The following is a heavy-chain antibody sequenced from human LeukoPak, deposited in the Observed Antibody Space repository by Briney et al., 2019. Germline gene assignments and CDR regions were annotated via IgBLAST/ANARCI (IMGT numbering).Heavy chain of an antibody. CDR2: IKQDGSDK. J-gene: IGHJ4*02. Sequence: GGSLRLSCAASDFTFSDYWMSWVRQAPGKGLEWVANIKQDGSDKNYVGSVKGRFTISRDNANNSLFLQMNSLRAEDTAVYYCAREGTASGELDHWGQGTLVTVSS. CDR3: AREGTASGELDH. D-gene: IGHD6-13*01. CDR1: DFTFSDYW. V-gene: IGHV3-7*01.